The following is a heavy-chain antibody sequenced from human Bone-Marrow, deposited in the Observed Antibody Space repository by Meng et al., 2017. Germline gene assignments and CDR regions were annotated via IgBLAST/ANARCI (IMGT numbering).Heavy chain of an antibody. Sequence: QVQRVQSGTEVHKPWAPVQVSCKASGHTFPDYWLHWARRGPGQGLEWMGRINPKSGDTHYAQRFQGRVTMSGDTSISTAYMELSGLRSDDTAMYYCARDEDISAAGKLFGDYWGQGTLVTVSS. CDR3: ARDEDISAAGKLFGDY. D-gene: IGHD6-13*01. CDR1: GHTFPDYW. V-gene: IGHV1-2*06. J-gene: IGHJ4*02. CDR2: INPKSGDT.